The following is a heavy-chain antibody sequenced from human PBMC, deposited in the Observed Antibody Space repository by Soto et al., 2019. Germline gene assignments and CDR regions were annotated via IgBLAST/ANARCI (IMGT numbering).Heavy chain of an antibody. J-gene: IGHJ4*02. Sequence: EVQMVESGGGLVQPGGSLRLSCAASGFTFSTYWMYWVRQAPGKGLEWVANIKGDGSEKTYVDSVKVRFTISRDNAKNSLYLQMTSLRVEDTAVYYCASSLLRGQGTLVTVSS. V-gene: IGHV3-7*01. CDR1: GFTFSTYW. CDR3: ASSLL. CDR2: IKGDGSEK.